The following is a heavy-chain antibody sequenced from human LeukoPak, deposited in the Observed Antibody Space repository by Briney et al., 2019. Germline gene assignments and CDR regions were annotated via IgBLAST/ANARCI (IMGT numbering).Heavy chain of an antibody. CDR1: GGTFSSYA. V-gene: IGHV1-69*05. Sequence: SVKVSCKASGGTFSSYAISRVRQAPGQGLEWMGGIIPIFGTANYAQKFQGRVTITTDESTSTAYMELSSLRSEDTAVYYCANRGGGSYYFYWFDPWGQGTLVTVSS. J-gene: IGHJ5*02. D-gene: IGHD1-26*01. CDR2: IIPIFGTA. CDR3: ANRGGGSYYFYWFDP.